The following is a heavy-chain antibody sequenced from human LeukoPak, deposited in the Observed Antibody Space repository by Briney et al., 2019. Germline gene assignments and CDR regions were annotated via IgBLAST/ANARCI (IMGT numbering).Heavy chain of an antibody. CDR2: IIPIFGTA. J-gene: IGHJ4*02. D-gene: IGHD5-24*01. Sequence: ASVKVSCKTSGYTFIDYFIHWVRQAPGQGLEWMGRIIPIFGTANYAQKFQGRVTITTDESTSTAYMELSSLRSEDTAVYYCARIGDGYNSPTDYWGQGTLVTVSS. V-gene: IGHV1-69*05. CDR1: GYTFIDYF. CDR3: ARIGDGYNSPTDY.